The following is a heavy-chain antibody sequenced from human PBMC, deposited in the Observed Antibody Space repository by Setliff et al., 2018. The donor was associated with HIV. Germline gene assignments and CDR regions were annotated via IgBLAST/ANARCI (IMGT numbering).Heavy chain of an antibody. CDR3: ARDYIHVFDI. J-gene: IGHJ3*02. V-gene: IGHV1-2*02. Sequence: ASVKVSCKASGYTFTSYAIHWVRQAPGQSLEWMGWINPNSGGTNYAQKFQGRVTMTRDTSISTAYMELSRLRSDDTAVYYCARDYIHVFDIWGQGTMVTVSS. CDR1: GYTFTSYA. CDR2: INPNSGGT.